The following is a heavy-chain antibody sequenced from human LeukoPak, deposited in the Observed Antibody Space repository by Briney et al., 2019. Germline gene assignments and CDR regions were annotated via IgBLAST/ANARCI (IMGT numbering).Heavy chain of an antibody. Sequence: SETLSPTCTVSGGSISSYYWSWIRQPPGKGLEWIGYIYYSGSTNYNPSLKSRVTISVDTSKNQFSLKLSSVTAADTAVYYCASTLRFDYWGQGTLVTVSS. CDR1: GGSISSYY. V-gene: IGHV4-59*01. CDR2: IYYSGST. J-gene: IGHJ4*02. CDR3: ASTLRFDY. D-gene: IGHD2-15*01.